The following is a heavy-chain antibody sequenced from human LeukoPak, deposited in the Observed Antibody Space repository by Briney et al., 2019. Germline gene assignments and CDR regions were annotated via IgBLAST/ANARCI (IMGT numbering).Heavy chain of an antibody. D-gene: IGHD5/OR15-5a*01. CDR3: TSPLRYYYYYMDV. Sequence: PGGSLRPSCAASGFTFEDYAMHWVRQAPGKGLEWVSLISGDGFGTYYADSVKGRFTISRDNSKNSLYLQMNSLRTEDTALYYCTSPLRYYYYYMDVWGEGTTVTVSS. J-gene: IGHJ6*03. V-gene: IGHV3-43*02. CDR2: ISGDGFGT. CDR1: GFTFEDYA.